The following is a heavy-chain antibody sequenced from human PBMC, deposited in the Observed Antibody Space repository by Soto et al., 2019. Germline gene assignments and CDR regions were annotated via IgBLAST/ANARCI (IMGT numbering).Heavy chain of an antibody. V-gene: IGHV3-33*01. CDR1: GFTFSSYG. Sequence: GGSLRLSCAASGFTFSSYGMHWVRQAPGKGLEWVAVIWYDGSNKYYADSVKGRFTISRDNSKNTLYLQMNSLRAEDTAVYYCARDSAAYYYGSGSYYKSYYYGMDVWGQGTTVTVSS. CDR2: IWYDGSNK. J-gene: IGHJ6*02. CDR3: ARDSAAYYYGSGSYYKSYYYGMDV. D-gene: IGHD3-10*01.